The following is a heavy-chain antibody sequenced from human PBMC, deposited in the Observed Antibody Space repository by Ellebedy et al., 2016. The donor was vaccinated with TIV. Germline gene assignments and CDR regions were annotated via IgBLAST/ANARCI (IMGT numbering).Heavy chain of an antibody. CDR1: GFTFSSYA. D-gene: IGHD4-23*01. J-gene: IGHJ4*02. CDR2: ISGSGGST. CDR3: ARDSVVGDY. V-gene: IGHV3-23*01. Sequence: GGSLRLSXAASGFTFSSYAMSWVRQAPGKGLEWVSAISGSGGSTYYADSVKGRFTISRDNSKNTLYLQMNSLRAEDTAFYYCARDSVVGDYWGQGTLVTVSS.